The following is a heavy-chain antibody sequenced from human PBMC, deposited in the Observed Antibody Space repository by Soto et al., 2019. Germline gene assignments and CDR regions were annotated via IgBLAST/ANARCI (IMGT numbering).Heavy chain of an antibody. CDR1: GFTFSDYY. CDR2: ISSSGSTI. CDR3: ARGEQLDYYYYYGMDV. Sequence: QVQLVEAGGGLVKPGGSLRLSCAASGFTFSDYYMSWIRQAPGTGLEWVSYISSSGSTIYYADSVKGRFTISRDNAKNSLYLQMNSLRAEDTAVYYCARGEQLDYYYYYGMDVWGQGTTVTVSS. J-gene: IGHJ6*02. V-gene: IGHV3-11*01. D-gene: IGHD6-13*01.